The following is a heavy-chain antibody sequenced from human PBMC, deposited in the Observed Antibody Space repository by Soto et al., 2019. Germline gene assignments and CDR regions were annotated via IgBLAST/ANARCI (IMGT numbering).Heavy chain of an antibody. Sequence: EVQLVKSGGNLVQPGRSLRLSCAASGFTFGDYAMHWVRQAPGKGLEWISSINENSGSLDYADSVKGRFTISRDNAKNSLYLQMNSLRIEDTALYYCAKDGHWSLDFWGQGTLVTVSS. D-gene: IGHD1-1*01. CDR3: AKDGHWSLDF. J-gene: IGHJ4*02. CDR2: INENSGSL. CDR1: GFTFGDYA. V-gene: IGHV3-9*01.